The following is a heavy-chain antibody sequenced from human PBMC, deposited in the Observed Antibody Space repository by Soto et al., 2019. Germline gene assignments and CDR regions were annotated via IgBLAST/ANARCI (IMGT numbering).Heavy chain of an antibody. Sequence: EVQLVESGGGLVQPGGSLRLSCAASGFTFSSYSMNWVRQAPGKGLEWVSYISSSSSTIYYADSVKGRFTISRDNAKNSLYLQMNSLRDEDTAVYYCARDEYEYGDYRGGAFYIWGQGTMVTVSS. CDR2: ISSSSSTI. D-gene: IGHD4-17*01. CDR3: ARDEYEYGDYRGGAFYI. V-gene: IGHV3-48*02. J-gene: IGHJ3*02. CDR1: GFTFSSYS.